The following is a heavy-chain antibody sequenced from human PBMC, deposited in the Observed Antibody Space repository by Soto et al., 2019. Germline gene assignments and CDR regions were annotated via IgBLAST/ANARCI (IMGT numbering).Heavy chain of an antibody. J-gene: IGHJ6*02. CDR1: GGSISSYY. Sequence: SETLSLTCTVSGGSISSYYWSWIRQPPGKGLEWIGYIYYSGSTNYNPSLKSRVTISVDTSKNQFSLKLSSVTAADTAVYYCARANGGGAGTDTVYYYYYGMDVWGQGTTVTVS. CDR2: IYYSGST. V-gene: IGHV4-59*01. CDR3: ARANGGGAGTDTVYYYYYGMDV. D-gene: IGHD1-1*01.